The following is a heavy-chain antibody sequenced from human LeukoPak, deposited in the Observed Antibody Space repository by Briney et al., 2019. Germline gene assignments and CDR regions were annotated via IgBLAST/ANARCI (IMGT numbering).Heavy chain of an antibody. D-gene: IGHD1-1*01. CDR3: ARWNDGGGFFDY. CDR2: IYHSGST. V-gene: IGHV4-30-2*01. Sequence: SETLSLTCAVSGGSISSGGYPWSWIRQPPGKGLEWIGYIYHSGSTYYNPSLKSRVTISVDRSKNQFSLKLSSVTAADTAVYYCARWNDGGGFFDYWGQGTLVTVSS. J-gene: IGHJ4*02. CDR1: GGSISSGGYP.